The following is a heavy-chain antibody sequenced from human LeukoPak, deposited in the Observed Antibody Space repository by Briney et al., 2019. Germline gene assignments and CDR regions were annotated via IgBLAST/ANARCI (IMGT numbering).Heavy chain of an antibody. V-gene: IGHV3-48*03. Sequence: SGGSLRLSCAASGFTFSSYEMNWVRQAPGKGLEWVSYISSSGSTIYYADSVKGRFTISRDNAKNSLYLQMNSLRAEDTAVYCCARSPYYYYYMDVWGKGTTVTISS. CDR2: ISSSGSTI. J-gene: IGHJ6*03. CDR3: ARSPYYYYYMDV. CDR1: GFTFSSYE.